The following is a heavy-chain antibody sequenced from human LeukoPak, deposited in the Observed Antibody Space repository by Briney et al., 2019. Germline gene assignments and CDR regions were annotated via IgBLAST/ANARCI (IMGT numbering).Heavy chain of an antibody. D-gene: IGHD4-11*01. CDR3: AGGYTNYGYAFDI. V-gene: IGHV3-30*02. Sequence: PGGSLRLSCAGSGFSFSSYGMHWVRQAPGKGLEWMAFIRSDGSNKYYADSVKGRFTISRDNSKNTLYLQMNSLRAEDTAVYYCAGGYTNYGYAFDIWGQGTMVTVSS. J-gene: IGHJ3*02. CDR2: IRSDGSNK. CDR1: GFSFSSYG.